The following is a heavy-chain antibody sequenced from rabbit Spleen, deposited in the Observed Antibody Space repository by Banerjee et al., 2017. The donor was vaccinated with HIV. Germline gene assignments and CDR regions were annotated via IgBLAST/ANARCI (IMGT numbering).Heavy chain of an antibody. CDR1: GCSFISNW. Sequence: LEESGGGLVKPGGTLTLTCRVSGCSFISNWKCRVRQAPGKGLEWIACIDTNDGDTDYANWPKGRFTISKTSSTTVTLQMTSLTAADTATYFCARDLVAVIGWNFSLWGPGTLVTVS. D-gene: IGHD1-1*01. CDR3: ARDLVAVIGWNFSL. V-gene: IGHV1S45*01. J-gene: IGHJ4*01. CDR2: IDTNDGDT.